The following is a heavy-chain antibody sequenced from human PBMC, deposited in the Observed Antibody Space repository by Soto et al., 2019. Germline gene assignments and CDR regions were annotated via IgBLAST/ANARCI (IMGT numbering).Heavy chain of an antibody. CDR3: AKGPKANDYGDYYFDY. Sequence: EVQLLESGGGLVQPGGSLRLSCAASGFTFSSYAMSWVRQAPGQGLEWVSAISGSGGSTYYADSVKGRFTISRDNSKNTLYLQMNSLRAEDTAVYYCAKGPKANDYGDYYFDYWGQGTLVTVSS. V-gene: IGHV3-23*01. D-gene: IGHD4-17*01. CDR2: ISGSGGST. CDR1: GFTFSSYA. J-gene: IGHJ4*02.